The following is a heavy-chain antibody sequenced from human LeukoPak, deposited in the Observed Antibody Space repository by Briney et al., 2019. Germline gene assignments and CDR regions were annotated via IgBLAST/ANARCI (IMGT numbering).Heavy chain of an antibody. CDR2: ISSSGSTI. CDR3: ARGWYDYAWGSYPWPFDY. D-gene: IGHD3-16*02. Sequence: PGGSLRLSCAASGFTFSSYEMNWVRQAPGKGLEWVSYISSSGSTIYYADSVKGRFTISRDNAKNSPYLQMNSLRAEDTAVYYCARGWYDYAWGSYPWPFDYWGQGTLVTVSS. V-gene: IGHV3-48*03. J-gene: IGHJ4*02. CDR1: GFTFSSYE.